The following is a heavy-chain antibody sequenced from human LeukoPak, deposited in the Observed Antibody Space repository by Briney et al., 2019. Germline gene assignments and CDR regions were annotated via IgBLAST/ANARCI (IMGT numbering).Heavy chain of an antibody. CDR3: ARHVGIHLWSLYFDY. CDR1: GGSTSSYY. Sequence: PSETLSLTCIVSGGSTSSYYWSWIRQPPGKGLEWIGYIYSSGSTDYNPSLKSRVTISLDTSNHQFSLKLTSVTAADTAVYYCARHVGIHLWSLYFDYWGQGSLVTVSS. D-gene: IGHD5-18*01. J-gene: IGHJ4*02. CDR2: IYSSGST. V-gene: IGHV4-59*08.